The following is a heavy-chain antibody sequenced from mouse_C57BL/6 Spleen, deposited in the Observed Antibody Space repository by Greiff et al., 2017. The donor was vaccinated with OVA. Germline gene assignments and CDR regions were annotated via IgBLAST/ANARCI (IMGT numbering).Heavy chain of an antibody. CDR2: IDPETGGT. V-gene: IGHV1-15*01. CDR1: GYTFTDYE. CDR3: TRFTLFDY. J-gene: IGHJ2*01. Sequence: QVQLQQSGAELVRPGASVTLSCKASGYTFTDYEMHWVKQTPVHGLAWIGAIDPETGGTAYNQKVKGKAILTADKSSSTAYMELRSLTSEDSAVYYCTRFTLFDYWGQGTTLTVSS.